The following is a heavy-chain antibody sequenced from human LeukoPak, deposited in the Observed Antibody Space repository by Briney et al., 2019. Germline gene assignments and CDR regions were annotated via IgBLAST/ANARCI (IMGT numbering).Heavy chain of an antibody. CDR1: GYTFTGYY. Sequence: ASVKVSCNASGYTFTGYYIHWVRQAPGQGLEWMGWINPNSGGTNYAQKFQGRVTMTRDTSISTAYMELSRLRSDDTAVYYCARGGSTTYYYDSSGYSFDYWGAGALVTVSS. CDR2: INPNSGGT. V-gene: IGHV1-2*02. J-gene: IGHJ4*02. CDR3: ARGGSTTYYYDSSGYSFDY. D-gene: IGHD3-22*01.